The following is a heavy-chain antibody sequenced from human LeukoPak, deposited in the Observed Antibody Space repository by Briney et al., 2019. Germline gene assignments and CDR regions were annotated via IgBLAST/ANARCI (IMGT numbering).Heavy chain of an antibody. D-gene: IGHD5-12*01. V-gene: IGHV3-33*01. CDR1: GFTFSSYG. Sequence: GGSLTVSCAASGFTFSSYGMHWVRQAPGTGREGVGVIWYDGSNKYYADSAKGRFTIYRDNSKNTLYLQMKSLRAVDEAVYYCARELSPWTTITSRYFDFWGQGHVVIVSS. CDR3: ARELSPWTTITSRYFDF. J-gene: IGHJ4*02. CDR2: IWYDGSNK.